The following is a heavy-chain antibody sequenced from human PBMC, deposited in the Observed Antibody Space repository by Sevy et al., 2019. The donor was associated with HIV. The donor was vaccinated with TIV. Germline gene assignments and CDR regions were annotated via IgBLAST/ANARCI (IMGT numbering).Heavy chain of an antibody. D-gene: IGHD6-19*01. J-gene: IGHJ4*02. CDR3: ARDLVAVAGCATHFDY. CDR1: GFTFSSYA. CDR2: ISYDGSNK. Sequence: GGSLRLSCAASGFTFSSYAMHWVRQAPGKGLEWVAVISYDGSNKYYADSVKGRFTISRDNSKNTLYLQMNSLRAEDTAVYYCARDLVAVAGCATHFDYWGQGTLVTVSS. V-gene: IGHV3-30*04.